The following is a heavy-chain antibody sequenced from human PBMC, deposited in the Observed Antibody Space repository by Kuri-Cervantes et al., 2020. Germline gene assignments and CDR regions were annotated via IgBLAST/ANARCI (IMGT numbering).Heavy chain of an antibody. V-gene: IGHV1-18*01. CDR1: GCTFTSYG. J-gene: IGHJ5*02. CDR2: ISAYNGDT. D-gene: IGHD3-10*02. Sequence: ASVKVSCKASGCTFTSYGISWVRQAPGQGLEWMGWISAYNGDTNYAQKLQGRVTMTTDTSTSTAYMELRSLRSDDTAVYYCARDQRVFGEAGPAWFDPWGQGTLVTVSS. CDR3: ARDQRVFGEAGPAWFDP.